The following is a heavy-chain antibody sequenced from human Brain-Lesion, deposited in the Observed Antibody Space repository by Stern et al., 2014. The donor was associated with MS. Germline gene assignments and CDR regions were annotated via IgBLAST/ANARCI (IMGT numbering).Heavy chain of an antibody. CDR3: ARGERWFDS. V-gene: IGHV3-74*02. CDR2: VNNDGRRT. CDR1: GFTFSNYW. D-gene: IGHD3-10*01. Sequence: MQLVQSGGGLVQPGGSLRLSCAASGFTFSNYWMHWVRQAPGKGLVWVSRVNNDGRRTSYADSVKGRFTMSRDNAKNTLYLQMNSLRVEDTAIYYCARGERWFDSWGQGTRVTVSS. J-gene: IGHJ5*01.